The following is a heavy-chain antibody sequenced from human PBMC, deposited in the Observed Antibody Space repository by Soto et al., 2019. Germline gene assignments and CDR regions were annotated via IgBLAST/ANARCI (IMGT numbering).Heavy chain of an antibody. CDR1: GFTFSGFD. CDR3: ARGQEVGAHFFDS. J-gene: IGHJ4*02. D-gene: IGHD2-15*01. CDR2: IGTAGDT. Sequence: GGSLRLSCEASGFTFSGFDMHWVRQPTGKGLEWVSTIGTAGDTYYAVYVQGRFTISRDNAKNSLSLQRNSLRAGDTAVYFCARGQEVGAHFFDSWGQGTQVTVYS. V-gene: IGHV3-13*01.